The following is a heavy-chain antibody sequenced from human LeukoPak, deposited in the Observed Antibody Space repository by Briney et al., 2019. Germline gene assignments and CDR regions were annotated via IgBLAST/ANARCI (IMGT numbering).Heavy chain of an antibody. J-gene: IGHJ4*02. D-gene: IGHD2-8*01. CDR3: AKDIIGYAPL. CDR1: GFTFDDFP. V-gene: IGHV3-43*01. CDR2: VSVDGDTK. Sequence: GGSLRLTCAASGFTFDDFPMHWVRQQPGKGLEWVSLVSVDGDTKYYADSVRGRFTISRDNSKNSLYLQMNSLRIEDTAFYYCAKDIIGYAPLWGQGTLVTVSS.